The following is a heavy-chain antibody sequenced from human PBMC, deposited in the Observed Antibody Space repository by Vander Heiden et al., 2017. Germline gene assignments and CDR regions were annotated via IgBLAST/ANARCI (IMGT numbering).Heavy chain of an antibody. CDR3: ARDFDILTGYRDGMDV. V-gene: IGHV3-33*01. J-gene: IGHJ6*02. CDR1: GFTFSSYG. D-gene: IGHD3-9*01. Sequence: QVQLVESGGGVVQPGRSLRLSWAASGFTFSSYGMHGVRQAPGKGLEWVAVIWYDGSNKYYADSVKGRFTISRDNSKNTLYLQMNSLRAEDTAVYYCARDFDILTGYRDGMDVWGQGTTVTVSS. CDR2: IWYDGSNK.